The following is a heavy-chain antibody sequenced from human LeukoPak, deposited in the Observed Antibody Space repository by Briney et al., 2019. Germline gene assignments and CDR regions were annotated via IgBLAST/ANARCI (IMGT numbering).Heavy chain of an antibody. Sequence: AGGSLRLSCAASGFNFIDYSMNWVRQAPGKGLEWTSYIGISSGNTKYADSVKGRFTISRDKARNSLYLQMNSLRVGDTAVYYCARDHRYAFDNWGHGTLVTVSS. CDR2: IGISSGNT. V-gene: IGHV3-48*01. J-gene: IGHJ4*01. CDR3: ARDHRYAFDN. CDR1: GFNFIDYS. D-gene: IGHD5-12*01.